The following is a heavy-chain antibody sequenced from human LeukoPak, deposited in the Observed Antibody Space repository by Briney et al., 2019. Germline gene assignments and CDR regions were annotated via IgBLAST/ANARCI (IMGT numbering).Heavy chain of an antibody. V-gene: IGHV1-2*02. Sequence: ASVKVSCKTSDFRDYYMNWVRQVPGQGLEWLGWINPKSGDTDYAQKFQGRVTMTRDTSISTAYMELSGLKPDDTAIYFCASGYSGYDLNYWGQGTQVTVSS. D-gene: IGHD5-12*01. J-gene: IGHJ4*02. CDR3: ASGYSGYDLNY. CDR1: DFRDYY. CDR2: INPKSGDT.